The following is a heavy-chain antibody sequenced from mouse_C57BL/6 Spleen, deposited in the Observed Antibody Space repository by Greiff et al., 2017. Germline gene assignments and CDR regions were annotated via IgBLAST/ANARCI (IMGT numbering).Heavy chain of an antibody. D-gene: IGHD1-1*02. CDR3: ARSGGSYDWYFDV. V-gene: IGHV1-80*01. J-gene: IGHJ1*03. Sequence: VKLMESGAELVKPGASVKISCKASGYAFSSYWMNWVKQRPGKGLEWIGQIYPGDGDTNYNGKFKGKATLTADKSSSTAYMQLSSLTSEDSAVYFCARSGGSYDWYFDVWGTGTTVTVSS. CDR2: IYPGDGDT. CDR1: GYAFSSYW.